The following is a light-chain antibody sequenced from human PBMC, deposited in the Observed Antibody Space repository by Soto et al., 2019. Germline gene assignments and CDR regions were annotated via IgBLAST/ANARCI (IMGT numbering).Light chain of an antibody. V-gene: IGKV1-5*01. CDR2: STS. Sequence: DIQMTQSPSTLSGSVGDRVTITCRASQTISSWLAWYQQKPGKAPKLLIYSTSSLQSGVPSRFSGSGSGTEFTLTISSLQPDDFATYYCQHYSSNSGTFGPGTKVDIK. CDR1: QTISSW. CDR3: QHYSSNSGT. J-gene: IGKJ1*01.